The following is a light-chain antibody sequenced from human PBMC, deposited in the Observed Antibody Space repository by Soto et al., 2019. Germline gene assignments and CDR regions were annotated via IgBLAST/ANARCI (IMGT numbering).Light chain of an antibody. CDR1: QSVSSK. V-gene: IGKV3-15*01. Sequence: EIVMTQSPATRSLSPGERATLSWRASQSVSSKLAWYQQKPGQAPRLLIYGASTRATGIPARFSGSGSGTEFTLTISSLQSEDYAVYYCQQRSNWPTITFGQGTRLEIK. CDR3: QQRSNWPTIT. CDR2: GAS. J-gene: IGKJ5*01.